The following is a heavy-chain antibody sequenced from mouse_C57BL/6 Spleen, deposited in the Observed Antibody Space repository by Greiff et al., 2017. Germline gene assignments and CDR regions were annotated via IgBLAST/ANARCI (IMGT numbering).Heavy chain of an antibody. CDR2: IDPGSGST. CDR3: SRSGDYGGVDY. J-gene: IGHJ2*01. CDR1: GYTFTSYW. D-gene: IGHD2-4*01. Sequence: VQLQQPGAELVKPGASVKMSCKASGYTFTSYWITWVKQRPGQGLEWIGDIDPGSGSTNYNEKFKSKAPLTVDTSSRPAYMQLSSLTSEDSSVYYCSRSGDYGGVDYWGQGTTLTVSS. V-gene: IGHV1-55*01.